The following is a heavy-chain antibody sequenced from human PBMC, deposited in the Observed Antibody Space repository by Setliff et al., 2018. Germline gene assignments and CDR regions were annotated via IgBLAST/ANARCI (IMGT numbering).Heavy chain of an antibody. J-gene: IGHJ3*02. Sequence: GGSLRLSCAASGFTFSDYSMNWVRQAPGKGQQWVSYISSASRTIHYADSVKGRFSISRENAMNSLYLQMNSLRADDTAVYYCARQRYYDTTGKAFDIWGQGTMVTVSS. CDR2: ISSASRTI. CDR1: GFTFSDYS. CDR3: ARQRYYDTTGKAFDI. D-gene: IGHD3-22*01. V-gene: IGHV3-48*04.